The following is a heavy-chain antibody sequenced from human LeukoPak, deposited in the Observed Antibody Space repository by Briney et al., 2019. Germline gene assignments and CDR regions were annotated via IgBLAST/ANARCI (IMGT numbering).Heavy chain of an antibody. V-gene: IGHV3-30*04. CDR3: AKALDY. CDR1: GFTFSSYA. Sequence: GGSLRLSCAASGFTFSSYAMHWVRQAPGKGLEWVAVISYDGSNKYYADSVKGRFTISRDNSKDTLYLQMNSLRAEDTAVYYCAKALDYWGQGTLVTVSS. J-gene: IGHJ4*02. CDR2: ISYDGSNK.